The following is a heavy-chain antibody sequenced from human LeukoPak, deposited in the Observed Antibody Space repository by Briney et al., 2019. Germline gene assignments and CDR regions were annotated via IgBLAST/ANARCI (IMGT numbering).Heavy chain of an antibody. D-gene: IGHD2-15*01. CDR3: ARVRYCSGGSCYQAYFDY. Sequence: SETLSLTCTVSGGSISSGGYYWSWIRQHQGKGLEWIVYIYYSGSTYYNPSLKSRVTISVDTSKNQFSLKLSSVTAADTAVYYCARVRYCSGGSCYQAYFDYWGQGTLVTVSS. CDR2: IYYSGST. CDR1: GGSISSGGYY. J-gene: IGHJ4*02. V-gene: IGHV4-31*03.